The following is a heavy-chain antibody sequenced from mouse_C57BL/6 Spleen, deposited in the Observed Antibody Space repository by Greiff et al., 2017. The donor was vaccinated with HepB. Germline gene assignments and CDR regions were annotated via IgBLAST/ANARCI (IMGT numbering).Heavy chain of an antibody. V-gene: IGHV5-6*02. CDR3: ARLKHFDY. CDR1: GFTFSSYG. Sequence: DVKLVESGGDLVKPGGSLKLSCAASGFTFSSYGMSWVRQTPDKRLEWVATISSGGSYTYYPDSVKGRFTISRDNAKNTLYLQMSSLKSEDTAMYYCARLKHFDYWGQGTTLTVSS. CDR2: ISSGGSYT. J-gene: IGHJ2*01.